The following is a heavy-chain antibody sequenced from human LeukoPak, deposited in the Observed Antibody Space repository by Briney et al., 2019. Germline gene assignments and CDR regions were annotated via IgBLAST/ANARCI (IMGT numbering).Heavy chain of an antibody. Sequence: GGSLRPSHAPSALNYRRYGMHWLRQAPGKGLEWVAFIRYDGGHKYYAASVKGRFTISRDTSKKTLNLQMLILRSEDAAVYYCAKTKEGYYSSDLSIVYWCRGTGIMVSA. J-gene: IGHJ4*02. CDR2: IRYDGGHK. CDR3: AKTKEGYYSSDLSIVY. V-gene: IGHV3-30*02. CDR1: ALNYRRYG. D-gene: IGHD3-22*01.